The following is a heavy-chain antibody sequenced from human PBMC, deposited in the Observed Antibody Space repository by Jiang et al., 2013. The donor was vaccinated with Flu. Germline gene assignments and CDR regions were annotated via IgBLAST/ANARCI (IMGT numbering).Heavy chain of an antibody. CDR1: GYTFTNYA. V-gene: IGHV7-4-1*02. J-gene: IGHJ4*02. CDR2: INTNTGNP. Sequence: QSGSELKKPGASVKVSCKASGYTFTNYAINWMRQAPGQGLEWMGWINTNTGNPRYGQGFTGRFVFSLDTSVTTAYLEISSLQAEDTAVYYYARAGRAGSTGWYDYFEYWGQGTLVTVSS. CDR3: ARAGRAGSTGWYDYFEY. D-gene: IGHD6-19*01.